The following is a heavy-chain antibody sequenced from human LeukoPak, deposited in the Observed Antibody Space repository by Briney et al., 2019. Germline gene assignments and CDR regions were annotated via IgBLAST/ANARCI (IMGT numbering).Heavy chain of an antibody. CDR1: GFSFSSYA. CDR3: ARDPLGSSWFDS. J-gene: IGHJ5*01. V-gene: IGHV3-23*01. D-gene: IGHD6-13*01. CDR2: LFGGGSFT. Sequence: GGSPRLSCAASGFSFSSYAMTWVRQAPGKGLEWVLTLFGGGSFTYYADSVKGRFTISRDNSNNTLYLQMDSLRADDTAVYYCARDPLGSSWFDSWGQGTLVTVSS.